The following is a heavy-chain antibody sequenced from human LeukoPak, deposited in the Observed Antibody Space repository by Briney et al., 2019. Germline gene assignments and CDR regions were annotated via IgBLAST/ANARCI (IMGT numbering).Heavy chain of an antibody. CDR3: ARDADASAFYWYFDL. Sequence: GGSLRLSCTASGFTLSYYGMHWVRQAPGKGLELVALMWSDGSKTSYADSVKGRFTISRDISRNTLYLQMSSLRAEDTALYYCARDADASAFYWYFDLWGRGTLVTVSS. D-gene: IGHD2-8*01. CDR1: GFTLSYYG. CDR2: MWSDGSKT. J-gene: IGHJ2*01. V-gene: IGHV3-33*01.